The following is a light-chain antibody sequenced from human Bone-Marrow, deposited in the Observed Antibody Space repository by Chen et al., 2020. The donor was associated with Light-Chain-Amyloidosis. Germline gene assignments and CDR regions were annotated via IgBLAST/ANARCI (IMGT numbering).Light chain of an antibody. CDR1: QSVSSN. V-gene: IGKV3-15*01. CDR2: GAS. CDR3: QQYNNWPLYT. Sequence: EIVMTQSPATLSVSPGERATLSCSASQSVSSNLAWYQQKPGQAPRLLIYGASTRATGIPARFSGSGSGTEFTLTISSLQYEDFAVYYCQQYNNWPLYTFGQGTKLEIK. J-gene: IGKJ2*01.